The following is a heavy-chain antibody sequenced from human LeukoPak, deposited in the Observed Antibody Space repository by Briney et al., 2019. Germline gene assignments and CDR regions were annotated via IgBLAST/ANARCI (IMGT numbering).Heavy chain of an antibody. CDR3: ARPRYDILTGYSY. J-gene: IGHJ4*02. V-gene: IGHV1-2*02. CDR2: INPNSGGT. D-gene: IGHD3-9*01. Sequence: ASVKVSCKASGYTFTGYYMHWVRQAPGQGLEWMGWINPNSGGTNYAQKFQGRVTMTRDTSISTAYMELSRLRSDDTAVYYCARPRYDILTGYSYWGREPWSPSPQ. CDR1: GYTFTGYY.